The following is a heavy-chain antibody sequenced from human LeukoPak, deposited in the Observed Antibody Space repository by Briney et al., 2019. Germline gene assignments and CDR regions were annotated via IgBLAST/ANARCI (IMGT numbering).Heavy chain of an antibody. CDR1: GGSISSGTYF. CDR3: ARLITNVNGNWFDP. Sequence: SETQSLTCTVSGGSISSGTYFWVWVRQPPGKGLEWIASINYSGTTYYTASLNSRVTISVDTSKNQFSLKLTSVTAADTAVYYCARLITNVNGNWFDPWGQGTLVTVSS. D-gene: IGHD2-21*01. J-gene: IGHJ5*02. V-gene: IGHV4-39*01. CDR2: INYSGTT.